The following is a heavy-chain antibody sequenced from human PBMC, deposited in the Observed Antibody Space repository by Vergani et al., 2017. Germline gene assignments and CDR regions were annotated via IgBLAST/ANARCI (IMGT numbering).Heavy chain of an antibody. CDR2: IWYDGSNK. V-gene: IGHV3-33*01. Sequence: QVQLVESGGGVVQPGRSLRLSCAASGFTFSSYGMHWVRQAPGKGLEWVAVIWYDGSNKYYADSVKGRFTISRDNSKNTLYLQMNSLRAEDTAVYYCARHEGVHYYDILTGYYNYYYGMDVWGQGTTVTVSS. CDR3: ARHEGVHYYDILTGYYNYYYGMDV. J-gene: IGHJ6*02. D-gene: IGHD3-9*01. CDR1: GFTFSSYG.